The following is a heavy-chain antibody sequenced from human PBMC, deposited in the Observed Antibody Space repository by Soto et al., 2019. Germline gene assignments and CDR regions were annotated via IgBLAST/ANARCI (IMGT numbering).Heavy chain of an antibody. D-gene: IGHD3-10*01. CDR3: ARGVGDLLWKARPYYFDY. Sequence: SGPTLVNPTQTLTLTCTFSGFSLSTSGMCVSWIRQPPGKALEWLALIDWDDDKYYSTSLKTRLTISKDTSKNQVVLTMTNMDPVDTATYYCARGVGDLLWKARPYYFDYWGQGTLVTVSS. CDR1: GFSLSTSGMC. J-gene: IGHJ4*02. V-gene: IGHV2-70*01. CDR2: IDWDDDK.